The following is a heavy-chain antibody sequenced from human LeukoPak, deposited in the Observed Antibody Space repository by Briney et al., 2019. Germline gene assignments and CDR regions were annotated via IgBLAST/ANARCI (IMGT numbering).Heavy chain of an antibody. V-gene: IGHV3-9*01. CDR2: ITRFNAIL. D-gene: IGHD3-9*01. Sequence: PGGSLRLSCAASGFIFDDCAMHWVRRAPGKGLQWVSGITRFNAILGYVDSVKGRFTISRDSAKNSLYLQMNSLRPEDTAFYYCARGDVLTTRLLDSWGLGTLVTVSS. J-gene: IGHJ4*02. CDR1: GFIFDDCA. CDR3: ARGDVLTTRLLDS.